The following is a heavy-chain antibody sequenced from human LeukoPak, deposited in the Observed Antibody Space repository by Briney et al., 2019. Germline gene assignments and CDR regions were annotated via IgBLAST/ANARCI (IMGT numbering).Heavy chain of an antibody. CDR3: ARALSHRGMDV. V-gene: IGHV1-46*01. Sequence: ASVKVSCKASGYTFTSYYIHWVRQAPGQGLEWMGIINPSGGSTSYAQKFQGRVTMTRDTSTSTVYMELSSLRSEDTAVYYCARALSHRGMDVWGQGTTVTVSS. CDR1: GYTFTSYY. CDR2: INPSGGST. J-gene: IGHJ6*02.